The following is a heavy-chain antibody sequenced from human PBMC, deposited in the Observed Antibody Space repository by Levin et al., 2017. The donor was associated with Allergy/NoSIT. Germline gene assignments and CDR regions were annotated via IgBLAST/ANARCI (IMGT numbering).Heavy chain of an antibody. CDR3: ARKALTANAFDI. CDR2: TRNKANSYTT. V-gene: IGHV3-72*01. J-gene: IGHJ3*02. Sequence: GESLKISCAASGFTFSDHYMDWVRQAPGKGLEWVGRTRNKANSYTTEYAASVKGRFTISRDDSKNSLYLQMNSLKTEDTAVYYCARKALTANAFDIWGQGTLVTVSS. CDR1: GFTFSDHY.